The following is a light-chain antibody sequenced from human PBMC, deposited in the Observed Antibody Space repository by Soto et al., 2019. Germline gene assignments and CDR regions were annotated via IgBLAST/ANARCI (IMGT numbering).Light chain of an antibody. CDR3: QQRNIWPPVT. CDR1: PSVANF. J-gene: IGKJ5*01. CDR2: GAF. Sequence: EIVLTQSPATLSLSPGERATLSCRASPSVANFVAWYQQKPGQAPRLLIYGAFNRATGIPARFSGSGSGTDFTLTISSLEPEDSAVYYFQQRNIWPPVTFGHGTRLESK. V-gene: IGKV3-11*01.